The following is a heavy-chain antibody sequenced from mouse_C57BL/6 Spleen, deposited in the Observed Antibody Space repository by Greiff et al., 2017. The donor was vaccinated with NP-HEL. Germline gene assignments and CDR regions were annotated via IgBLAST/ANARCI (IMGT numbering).Heavy chain of an antibody. D-gene: IGHD2-3*01. CDR3: VRHDDPSSFYYAMDY. Sequence: EVMLVESGGGLVQPKGSLKLSCAASGFSFNTYAMNWVRQAPGKGLEWVARIRSKSNNYATYYADSVKDRFTISRDDSVSMLYLQMNNLKTEDTAMYYCVRHDDPSSFYYAMDYWGQGTSVTVSS. J-gene: IGHJ4*01. CDR2: IRSKSNNYAT. V-gene: IGHV10-1*01. CDR1: GFSFNTYA.